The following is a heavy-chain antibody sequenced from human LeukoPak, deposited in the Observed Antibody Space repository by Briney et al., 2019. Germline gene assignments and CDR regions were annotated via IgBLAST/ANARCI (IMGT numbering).Heavy chain of an antibody. Sequence: SVKVSCKASGGTFNSYGISWVRQAPGQGLEWMGRIIPLLNIANYAQKFQGRVTITADKSTSTAYMEVSSLRSEDTAVYSCAREVFTRWGAAVYFDYWGQGTLVTVSS. CDR3: AREVFTRWGAAVYFDY. CDR2: IIPLLNIA. J-gene: IGHJ4*02. CDR1: GGTFNSYG. D-gene: IGHD1-26*01. V-gene: IGHV1-69*04.